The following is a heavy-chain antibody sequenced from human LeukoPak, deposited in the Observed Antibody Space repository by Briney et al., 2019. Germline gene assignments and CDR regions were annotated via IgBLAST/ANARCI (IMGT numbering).Heavy chain of an antibody. V-gene: IGHV1-69*01. J-gene: IGHJ4*02. CDR3: APQALGATNDDY. Sequence: ASVKVSCKASGGTFSSYAISWVRQAPGQGLEWMGGIIPIFGTANYAQKFQGRVTITADESTSTAYMELSSLRSEDTAVYYCAPQALGATNDDYWGQGTLVTVSS. CDR2: IIPIFGTA. CDR1: GGTFSSYA. D-gene: IGHD1-26*01.